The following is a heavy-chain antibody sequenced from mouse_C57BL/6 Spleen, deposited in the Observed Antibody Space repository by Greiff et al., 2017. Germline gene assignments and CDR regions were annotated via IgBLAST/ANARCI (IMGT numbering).Heavy chain of an antibody. CDR1: GFTFSDYY. CDR2: ISNGGGST. V-gene: IGHV5-12*01. J-gene: IGHJ1*03. D-gene: IGHD3-1*01. Sequence: DVMLVESGGGLVQPGGSLKLSCAASGFTFSDYYMYWVRQTPEKRLEWVAYISNGGGSTYYPDTVKGRFTISRDNAKNTLYLQMSRLKSEDTAMYYCARRALPRYWYFDVWGTGTTGTVSS. CDR3: ARRALPRYWYFDV.